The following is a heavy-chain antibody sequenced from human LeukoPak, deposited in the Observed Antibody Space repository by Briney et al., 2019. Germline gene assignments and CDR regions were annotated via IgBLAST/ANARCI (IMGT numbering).Heavy chain of an antibody. CDR2: IIPILGIA. Sequence: ASVKVSCKASGGTFSSYAISWVRQAPGQGLGWMGRIIPILGIANYAQKFQGRVTITADKSTSTAYMELSSLRSEDTAVYYCARDPRVVTAIPANAFDIWGQGTMVTVSS. J-gene: IGHJ3*02. CDR3: ARDPRVVTAIPANAFDI. CDR1: GGTFSSYA. V-gene: IGHV1-69*04. D-gene: IGHD2-21*02.